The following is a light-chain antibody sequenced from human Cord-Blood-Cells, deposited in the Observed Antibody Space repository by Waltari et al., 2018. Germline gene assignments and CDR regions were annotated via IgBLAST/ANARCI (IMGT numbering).Light chain of an antibody. CDR3: SSYAGSNNYV. CDR2: EVS. V-gene: IGLV2-8*01. CDR1: SSDVGGYNY. J-gene: IGLJ1*01. Sequence: QSALTQPPSASGSPGQSVTISCTGTSSDVGGYNYVSWYQQHPGKAPKLMIYEVSNRPSGVPDRFSGSNSGNTASLTVAGLQAEDEADYYCSSYAGSNNYVFGTGTKVTVL.